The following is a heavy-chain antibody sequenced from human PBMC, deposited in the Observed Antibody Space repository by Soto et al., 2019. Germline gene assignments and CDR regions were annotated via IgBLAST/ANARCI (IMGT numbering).Heavy chain of an antibody. Sequence: QVQLVESGGGVVQPGRSLRLSCAASGFTFSSYGMHWVRQAPGKGLEWVAVISYDGSNEYYADSVKGRFTISRDNSKNTLYLQMNSLRAEDTAVYYCAKDGGYYYYYGMDVWGQGTTVTVSS. CDR1: GFTFSSYG. CDR3: AKDGGYYYYYGMDV. J-gene: IGHJ6*02. V-gene: IGHV3-30*18. D-gene: IGHD3-16*01. CDR2: ISYDGSNE.